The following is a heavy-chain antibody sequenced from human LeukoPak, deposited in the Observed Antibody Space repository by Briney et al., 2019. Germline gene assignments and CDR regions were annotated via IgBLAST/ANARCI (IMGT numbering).Heavy chain of an antibody. CDR2: ISAYNGNT. CDR1: GYTFTSYG. CDR3: ARDDRVGATTGY. D-gene: IGHD1-26*01. V-gene: IGHV1-18*01. Sequence: ASEKVSCKASGYTFTSYGISWVRQAPGQGLEWMGWISAYNGNTNYAQKLQGRVTMTTDTSTSTAYMELSRLRSDDTAVYYCARDDRVGATTGYWGQGTLVTVSS. J-gene: IGHJ4*02.